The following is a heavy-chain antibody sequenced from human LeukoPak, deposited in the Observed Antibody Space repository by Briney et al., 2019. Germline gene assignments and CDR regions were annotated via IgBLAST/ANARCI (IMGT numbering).Heavy chain of an antibody. V-gene: IGHV2-5*02. CDR3: ARQGHYGSGDYYFDY. D-gene: IGHD3-10*01. CDR1: GFSLSTSGVG. CDR2: IYWDDDK. J-gene: IGHJ4*02. Sequence: SGRTLVNPTQTLTLTGTFSGFSLSTSGVGVGWIRQPPGKAMEWFALIYWDDDKRYSPSLKSRLTITKDTSKNQVVLTMTNMDPVDTATYYCARQGHYGSGDYYFDYWGQGTLVTVSS.